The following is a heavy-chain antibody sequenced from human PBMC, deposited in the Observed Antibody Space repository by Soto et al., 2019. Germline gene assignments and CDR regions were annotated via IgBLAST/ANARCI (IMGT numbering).Heavy chain of an antibody. CDR3: AKDKVEQQLGSGMDV. Sequence: QPGGSLRLSCAASGFTFDDYTMHWVRQAPGKGLEWVSLISWDGGSTYYADSVKGRFTISRDNSKNSLYLQMNSLRTEDTALYYCAKDKVEQQLGSGMDVWGQGTTVTVSS. V-gene: IGHV3-43*01. CDR2: ISWDGGST. J-gene: IGHJ6*02. D-gene: IGHD6-13*01. CDR1: GFTFDDYT.